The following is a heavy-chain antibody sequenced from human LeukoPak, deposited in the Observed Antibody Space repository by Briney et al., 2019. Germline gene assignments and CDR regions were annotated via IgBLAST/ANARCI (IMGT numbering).Heavy chain of an antibody. Sequence: PGGSLRLSCAASGFTFSSYAMSWVRQAPGKGLEWVSAISGSGGSTYYADSVKGRFIISRDNSKNTLFLQMSSLRAEDTAVYYCAKETPEGVTFDYWGQGTLVTVSS. CDR1: GFTFSSYA. CDR3: AKETPEGVTFDY. CDR2: ISGSGGST. D-gene: IGHD5-18*01. J-gene: IGHJ4*02. V-gene: IGHV3-23*01.